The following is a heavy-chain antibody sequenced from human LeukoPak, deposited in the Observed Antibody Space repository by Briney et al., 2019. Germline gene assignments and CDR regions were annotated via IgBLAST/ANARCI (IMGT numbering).Heavy chain of an antibody. V-gene: IGHV1-46*01. CDR3: ARGDCSRGSCHLLDH. Sequence: XWVRQAXGQGLEWMGIINPSGGSTNYAQKFQGRVTVTRDTSTSTVYMELSSLRSEDTAIYYCARGDCSRGSCHLLDHWGQGTLVTVSS. CDR2: INPSGGST. J-gene: IGHJ4*02. D-gene: IGHD2-15*01.